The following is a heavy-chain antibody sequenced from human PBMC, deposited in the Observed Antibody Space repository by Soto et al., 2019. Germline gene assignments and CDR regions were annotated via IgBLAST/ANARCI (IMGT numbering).Heavy chain of an antibody. CDR3: AKRRGAGGHFDY. CDR1: GFTFSSDA. D-gene: IGHD2-15*01. CDR2: VSIGGST. Sequence: GGSLRLSCAASGFTFSSDAMGWVRQGPGKGLEWVAVVSIGGSTHYADYVRGRFTISRDNSKNTLSLQMNSLTAEDTAVYFCAKRRGAGGHFDYWGQGALVTVSS. J-gene: IGHJ4*02. V-gene: IGHV3-23*01.